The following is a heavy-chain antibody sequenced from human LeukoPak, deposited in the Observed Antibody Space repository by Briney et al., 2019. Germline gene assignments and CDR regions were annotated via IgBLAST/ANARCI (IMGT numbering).Heavy chain of an antibody. CDR1: GGSISSYY. D-gene: IGHD3-22*01. CDR2: INHSGST. Sequence: SETLSLTCTVSGGSISSYYWSWIRQPPGKGLEWIGEINHSGSTNYNPSLKSRVTISVDTSKNQFSLKLSSVTAADTAVYYCARAYSGTYYYDSSGYYYFDYWGQGTLVTVSS. V-gene: IGHV4-34*01. CDR3: ARAYSGTYYYDSSGYYYFDY. J-gene: IGHJ4*02.